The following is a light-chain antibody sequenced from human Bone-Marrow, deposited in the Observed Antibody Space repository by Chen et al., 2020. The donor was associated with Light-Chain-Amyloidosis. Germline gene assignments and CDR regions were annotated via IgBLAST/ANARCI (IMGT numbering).Light chain of an antibody. Sequence: QSALTQPASVSGSPGQSITISCAGTSSDVGGYNFVSWYQQNAGKVPRFIIYEVNHRPSGVSSRFSASKSGNTASLTISGLQTEDEGDYYCSSYRSGSYVLFGGGTKLTVL. CDR3: SSYRSGSYVL. V-gene: IGLV2-14*01. CDR2: EVN. CDR1: SSDVGGYNF. J-gene: IGLJ2*01.